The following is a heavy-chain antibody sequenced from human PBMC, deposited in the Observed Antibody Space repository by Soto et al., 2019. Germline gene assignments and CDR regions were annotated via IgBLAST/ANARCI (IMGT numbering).Heavy chain of an antibody. D-gene: IGHD3-10*01. CDR2: ISYDGSNK. CDR1: GFTFSSYG. Sequence: QVQLVESGGGVVQPGRSLRLSCAASGFTFSSYGMHWVRQAPGKGLEWVAVISYDGSNKYYADSVKGRFTISRDNYTNTLYLQMNSLRAEDTAVYYCAPWFGAFDYWGQGTLVTVSS. CDR3: APWFGAFDY. V-gene: IGHV3-30*03. J-gene: IGHJ4*02.